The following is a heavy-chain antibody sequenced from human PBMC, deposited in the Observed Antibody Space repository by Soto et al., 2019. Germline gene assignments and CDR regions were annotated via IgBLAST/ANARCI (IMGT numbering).Heavy chain of an antibody. CDR3: ARRERYYGSPGWFDP. CDR1: GASINNFAYY. J-gene: IGHJ5*01. V-gene: IGHV4-39*01. Sequence: LSLTCSVSGASINNFAYYWGWIRRPPGKGLEWIGTVYYNENTYYNPSLKSRVAISVDTAKNQFSLNLRSVTAADTAIYFCARRERYYGSPGWFDPWGQGTLVTVSS. CDR2: VYYNENT. D-gene: IGHD3-10*01.